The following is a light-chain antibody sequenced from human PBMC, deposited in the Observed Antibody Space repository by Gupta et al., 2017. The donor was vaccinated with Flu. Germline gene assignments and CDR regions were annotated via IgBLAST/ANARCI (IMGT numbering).Light chain of an antibody. V-gene: IGKV3-11*01. J-gene: IGKJ4*01. Sequence: EIVLTQSPAALSLPAGERATLSCRASQSVRDYLAWYHQRPGQSPRLLIYDASKRATDVPARFIGSGSETEFTLTISGREPEDSGIYYCQQRNNWPLTFGGGTKVEIK. CDR3: QQRNNWPLT. CDR2: DAS. CDR1: QSVRDY.